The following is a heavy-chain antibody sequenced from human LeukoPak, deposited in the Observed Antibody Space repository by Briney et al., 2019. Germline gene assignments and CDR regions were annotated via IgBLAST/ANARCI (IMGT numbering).Heavy chain of an antibody. V-gene: IGHV4-59*12. J-gene: IGHJ3*02. D-gene: IGHD5-24*01. Sequence: SETLSLTCTVSGGSISSYYWSWIRQPPGKGLEWIGYIYYSGSTNYNPSLKSRVTISVDTSKNQFSLKLRSVTAADTAVYYCARDRRWLQFHAFDIWGQGTMVTVSS. CDR1: GGSISSYY. CDR3: ARDRRWLQFHAFDI. CDR2: IYYSGST.